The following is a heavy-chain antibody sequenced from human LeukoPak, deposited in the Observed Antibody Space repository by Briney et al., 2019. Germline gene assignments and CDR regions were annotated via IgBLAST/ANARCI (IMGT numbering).Heavy chain of an antibody. CDR1: GCTFTSYA. CDR2: INTNTGNP. V-gene: IGHV7-4-1*02. J-gene: IGHJ4*02. D-gene: IGHD6-13*01. Sequence: ASVKVSCKASGCTFTSYAMNWVRQAPGQGLEWMRWINTNTGNPTYAQGFTGRFVFSLDTPVSTAYLQISSLKAEDTAVYYCAREPGIAAAANGDYWGQGTLVTVSS. CDR3: AREPGIAAAANGDY.